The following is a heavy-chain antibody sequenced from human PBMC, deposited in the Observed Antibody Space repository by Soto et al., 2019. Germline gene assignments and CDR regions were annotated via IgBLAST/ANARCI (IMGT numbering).Heavy chain of an antibody. V-gene: IGHV3-23*01. J-gene: IGHJ4*02. CDR2: ISGSGGST. CDR3: AKDHTPVRFLESSV. D-gene: IGHD3-3*01. Sequence: PGGSLRLSCAASGFTFSSYAMSWVRQAPGKGLEWVSAISGSGGSTYYADSVKGRFTISRDNSKNTLYLQMNSLRAEDTAVYYCAKDHTPVRFLESSVWGQGTLVTVSS. CDR1: GFTFSSYA.